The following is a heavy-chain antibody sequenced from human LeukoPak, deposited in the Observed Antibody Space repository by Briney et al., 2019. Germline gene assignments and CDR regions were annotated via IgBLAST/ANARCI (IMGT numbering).Heavy chain of an antibody. Sequence: SETLSLTCTVSGGSISSSSYYWGWIRQPPGKGLEWIGSIYYSGSTYYNPSLKSRVTISVDTSKNQFSLKLSSVTAADTAVYYCARVPLSSSSGYLDYWGQGTLVTVSS. D-gene: IGHD6-6*01. CDR3: ARVPLSSSSGYLDY. V-gene: IGHV4-39*07. J-gene: IGHJ4*02. CDR1: GGSISSSSYY. CDR2: IYYSGST.